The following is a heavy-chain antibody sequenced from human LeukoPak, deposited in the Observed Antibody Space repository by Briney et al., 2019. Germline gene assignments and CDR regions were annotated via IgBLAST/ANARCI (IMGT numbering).Heavy chain of an antibody. CDR3: AGNVDF. V-gene: IGHV3-21*01. CDR2: ITSSSSYK. J-gene: IGHJ4*02. CDR1: EFTFSSYS. Sequence: GGSLRLSCAASEFTFSSYSMNWVRQAPGKGLEWVSSITSSSSYKYYADSVKGRFTISRDNAKNSVSLQMNSLRAEDTGVYYCAGNVDFWGQGTLVTVSS.